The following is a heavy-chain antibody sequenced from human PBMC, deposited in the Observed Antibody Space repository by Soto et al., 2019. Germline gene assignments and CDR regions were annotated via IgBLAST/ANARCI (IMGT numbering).Heavy chain of an antibody. V-gene: IGHV3-33*01. CDR3: AREQWLRFSYYYYGMDV. CDR2: IWYDGSNK. CDR1: GFTFSSYG. Sequence: PGGSLRLSCSASGFTFSSYGMHWVRQAPGKGLEWVAVIWYDGSNKYYADSVKGRFTISRDNSKNTLYLQMNSLGAEDTAVYYCAREQWLRFSYYYYGMDVWGQGTTVTVSS. D-gene: IGHD5-12*01. J-gene: IGHJ6*02.